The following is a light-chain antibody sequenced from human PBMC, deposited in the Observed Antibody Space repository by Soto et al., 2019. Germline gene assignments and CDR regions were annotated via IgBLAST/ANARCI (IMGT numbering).Light chain of an antibody. V-gene: IGLV2-14*03. Sequence: QSALTQPASVSGSPGQSITISCTGTSNDVGSYDYVSWYQQHPGKAPKLMIYDVFNRPSGVSSRFSGSKSGNTASLTISGLQADDEAAYYCRSYTTSSTVVFGGGTKLT. J-gene: IGLJ2*01. CDR3: RSYTTSSTVV. CDR2: DVF. CDR1: SNDVGSYDY.